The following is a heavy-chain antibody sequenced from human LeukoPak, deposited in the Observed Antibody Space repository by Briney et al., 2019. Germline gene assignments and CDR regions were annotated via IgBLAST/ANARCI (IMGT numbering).Heavy chain of an antibody. CDR3: AKANDFWSGYFDY. D-gene: IGHD3-3*01. CDR1: GFTFSSYA. V-gene: IGHV3-23*01. CDR2: ISGSGGST. J-gene: IGHJ4*02. Sequence: GGSLRLSCAASGFTFSSYAMSWVRQAPGKGLEWVSAISGSGGSTYYADSVKGRFTISRDNSKNTLYLQMNSLRAEGTAVYYCAKANDFWSGYFDYWGQGTLVTVSS.